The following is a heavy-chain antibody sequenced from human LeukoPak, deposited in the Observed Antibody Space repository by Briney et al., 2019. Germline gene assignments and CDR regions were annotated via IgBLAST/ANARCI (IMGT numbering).Heavy chain of an antibody. CDR3: ARRPVVPDDGRGPFDI. Sequence: PSETLSLTCIVSGGSITNYYWSWIRQPPGKGLEWIGYVYDSGSTNYKSSLKRRMTISLDKSKNQFSLKLTSLTAADTAVYYCARRPVVPDDGRGPFDIWGQGRMVIVSS. D-gene: IGHD2-2*01. CDR1: GGSITNYY. CDR2: VYDSGST. J-gene: IGHJ3*02. V-gene: IGHV4-59*08.